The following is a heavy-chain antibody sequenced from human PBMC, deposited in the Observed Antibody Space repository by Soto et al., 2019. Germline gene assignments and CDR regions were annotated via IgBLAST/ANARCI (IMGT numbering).Heavy chain of an antibody. CDR2: INVGNGEI. Sequence: GASVKVSCKASGYSFSIYAMHWVRQAPGERLEWMGWINVGNGEIKYSQRFQGRVTITRDTSASTAYMELSSLRSEDTAVYYYDSSGYSEGHGAFDIWGQGTMVTVSS. CDR3: DSSGYSEGHGAFDI. D-gene: IGHD3-22*01. CDR1: GYSFSIYA. J-gene: IGHJ3*02. V-gene: IGHV1-3*01.